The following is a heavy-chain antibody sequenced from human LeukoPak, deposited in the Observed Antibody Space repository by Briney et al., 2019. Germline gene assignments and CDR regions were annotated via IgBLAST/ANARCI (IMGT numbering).Heavy chain of an antibody. CDR1: GFTFNNFA. J-gene: IGHJ4*02. CDR3: AKDGDYYGSGGIDY. Sequence: GGSLRLSCAASGFTFNNFAMNWVRQTPGKGLEWVSAISGSGGSTYYADSVKGRFTISRDNSKNTLYLQMNSLRAEDTAVYYCAKDGDYYGSGGIDYWGQGTLVTVSS. V-gene: IGHV3-23*01. CDR2: ISGSGGST. D-gene: IGHD3-10*01.